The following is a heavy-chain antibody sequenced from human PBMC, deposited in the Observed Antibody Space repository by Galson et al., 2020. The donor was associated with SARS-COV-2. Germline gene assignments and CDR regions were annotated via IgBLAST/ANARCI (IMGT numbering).Heavy chain of an antibody. Sequence: GGSLRLSCAASGFTFSDPYMDWVRQAPGKGLEWVGRIRNKPNSYTTDYAASVKGRFTISRDDSKNSLYLQMNSLKTEDTAVYYCAREGDGYNLNYWGQGTLVTVSS. CDR2: IRNKPNSYTT. D-gene: IGHD5-12*01. CDR1: GFTFSDPY. J-gene: IGHJ4*02. CDR3: AREGDGYNLNY. V-gene: IGHV3-72*01.